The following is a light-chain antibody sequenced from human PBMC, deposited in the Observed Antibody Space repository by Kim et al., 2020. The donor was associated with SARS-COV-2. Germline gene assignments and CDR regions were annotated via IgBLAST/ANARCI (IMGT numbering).Light chain of an antibody. V-gene: IGKV4-1*01. Sequence: DIVMTQSPDSLAVSLGERATINCKSSQGVLYSSDNKNYLAWYQQKPGQPPKLLIYWASTRESGVPDRFSGSGSGTDFTLTISSLQAEDVAVYYCQQYYNTPMYTFGQGTKLEI. CDR1: QGVLYSSDNKNY. CDR2: WAS. J-gene: IGKJ2*01. CDR3: QQYYNTPMYT.